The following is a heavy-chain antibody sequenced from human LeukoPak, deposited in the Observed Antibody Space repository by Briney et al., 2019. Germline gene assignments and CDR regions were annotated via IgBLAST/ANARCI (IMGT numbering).Heavy chain of an antibody. Sequence: XYXIRTINYTPSLKSPVTISVDTSKNQFSLKLSSVTAADTAVYYCAREGRYCSGGSCPGAFDYWGQGTLVTVSS. J-gene: IGHJ4*02. CDR2: XYXIRTI. CDR3: AREGRYCSGGSCPGAFDY. D-gene: IGHD2-15*01. V-gene: IGHV4-61*06.